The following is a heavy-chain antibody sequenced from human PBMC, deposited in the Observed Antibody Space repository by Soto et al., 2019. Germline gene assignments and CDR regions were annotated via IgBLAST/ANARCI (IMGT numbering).Heavy chain of an antibody. CDR3: AKESCSGGSCYPS. CDR1: GFTFSSYG. D-gene: IGHD2-15*01. Sequence: QVQLVESGGGVVQPGRSLRLSCAASGFTFSSYGMHWVRQAPGKGLEWVAVISYDGSNKYYADSVKGRFTISRDNSKNTLYLRMNSLRAEDTAVYYCAKESCSGGSCYPSWGQGTLVTVSS. V-gene: IGHV3-30*18. J-gene: IGHJ4*02. CDR2: ISYDGSNK.